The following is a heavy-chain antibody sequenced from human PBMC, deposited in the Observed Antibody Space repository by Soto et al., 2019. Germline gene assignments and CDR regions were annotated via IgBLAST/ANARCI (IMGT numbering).Heavy chain of an antibody. CDR3: ARGGHVVVVTAAFDY. CDR1: GYTFTGYY. CDR2: INPSGGHT. J-gene: IGHJ4*02. V-gene: IGHV1-46*03. Sequence: GASVKVSCTASGYTFTGYYMHWVRQAPGQGLEWMGTINPSGGHTTYAQKFLGRVTMTRDSSTSTLYMELTSLRFEDTAVYYCARGGHVVVVTAAFDYWGQGTLVTVSS. D-gene: IGHD2-21*02.